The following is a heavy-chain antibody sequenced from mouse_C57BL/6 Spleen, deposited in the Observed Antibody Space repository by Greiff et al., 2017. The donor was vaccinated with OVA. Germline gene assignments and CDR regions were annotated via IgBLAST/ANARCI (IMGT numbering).Heavy chain of an antibody. V-gene: IGHV1-81*01. CDR1: GYTFTSYG. J-gene: IGHJ1*03. D-gene: IGHD6-5*01. CDR2: IYPRSGNT. Sequence: QVQLKESGAELARPGASVKLSCKASGYTFTSYGISWVKQRTGQGLEWIGEIYPRSGNTYYNEKFKGKATLTADKSSSTAYMELRSLTSEDSAVYFCARWGDAEDFDVWGTGTTVTVSS. CDR3: ARWGDAEDFDV.